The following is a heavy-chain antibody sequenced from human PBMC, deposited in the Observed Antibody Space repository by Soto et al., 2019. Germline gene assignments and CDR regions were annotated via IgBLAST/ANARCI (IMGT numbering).Heavy chain of an antibody. CDR2: ISGSGGST. CDR3: AKKTLIAVAAENDY. V-gene: IGHV3-23*01. Sequence: PGGSLRLSCAASGFTFSSYAMSWVRQAPGKGLEWVSAISGSGGSTYYADSVKGRFTISRDNSKNTLYLQMNSLRAEDTAVYYCAKKTLIAVAAENDYWGQGTLVTVSS. J-gene: IGHJ4*02. D-gene: IGHD6-19*01. CDR1: GFTFSSYA.